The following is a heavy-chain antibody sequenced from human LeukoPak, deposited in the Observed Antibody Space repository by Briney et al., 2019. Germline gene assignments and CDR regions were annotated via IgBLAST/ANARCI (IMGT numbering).Heavy chain of an antibody. CDR1: GGSFSGYN. CDR3: ARGESSRCTPYNY. J-gene: IGHJ4*02. CDR2: INHSGST. V-gene: IGHV4-34*01. Sequence: SETLSLTCAVYGGSFSGYNWTYIRQPPGKGLEWIGEINHSGSTNYNPSLTSRVTISVDTSKNQFSLKLSSVTAADTAVYYCARGESSRCTPYNYWGRGTLVTVSS. D-gene: IGHD2-8*01.